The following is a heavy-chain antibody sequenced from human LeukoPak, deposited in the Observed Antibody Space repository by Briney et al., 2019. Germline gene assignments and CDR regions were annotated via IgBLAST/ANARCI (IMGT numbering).Heavy chain of an antibody. CDR2: IKQDGSEE. D-gene: IGHD5/OR15-5a*01. CDR1: GFTSSSYW. Sequence: GGSLRLSCAASGFTSSSYWMSWVRQAPGKGLEWVANIKQDGSEEYYLDSVKGRFTISRDNAKNSVYLQMNSLRVEDTAVYYCACVTPDYWGQGTLVTVSS. V-gene: IGHV3-7*01. CDR3: ACVTPDY. J-gene: IGHJ4*02.